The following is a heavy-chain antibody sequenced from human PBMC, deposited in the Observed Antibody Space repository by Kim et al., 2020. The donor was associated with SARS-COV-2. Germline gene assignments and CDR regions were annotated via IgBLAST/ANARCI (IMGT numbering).Heavy chain of an antibody. CDR2: IYYSGST. Sequence: SETLSLTCTVSGGSISSSSYYWGWIRQPPGKGLEWIGSIYYSGSTYYNPSLKSRVTISVDTSKNQFSLKLSSVTAADTAVYYCRGGNSNDYYYYGMDVWGQGTTVTVSS. J-gene: IGHJ6*02. CDR3: RGGNSNDYYYYGMDV. D-gene: IGHD2-21*02. V-gene: IGHV4-39*01. CDR1: GGSISSSSYY.